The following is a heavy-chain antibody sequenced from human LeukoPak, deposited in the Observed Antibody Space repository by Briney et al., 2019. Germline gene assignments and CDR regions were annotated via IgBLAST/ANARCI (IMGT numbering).Heavy chain of an antibody. V-gene: IGHV1-69*04. CDR1: GGTFSSYA. J-gene: IGHJ6*02. CDR3: ARARRGYSGYDRQRHGSYYYYGMDV. D-gene: IGHD5-12*01. CDR2: IIPILGIA. Sequence: GASVKVSCKASGGTFSSYAISWVRQAPGQGLEWMGRIIPILGIANYAQKFQGRVTITADKSTSTAYMELSSLRSEDTAVYYCARARRGYSGYDRQRHGSYYYYGMDVWGQGTTVTVSS.